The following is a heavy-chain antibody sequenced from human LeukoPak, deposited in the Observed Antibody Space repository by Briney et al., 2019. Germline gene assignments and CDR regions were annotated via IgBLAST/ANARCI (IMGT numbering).Heavy chain of an antibody. CDR1: GDSISTYY. D-gene: IGHD3-10*01. Sequence: PSETLSLTCTVSGDSISTYYWSWIRQPPGKGLEWIGYIYYRVTSDYNLSLKSRVTMSVDMSTRQISLKLSSATAADTAVYYCARAVGGDGSGSLWGPGTLVTVSS. V-gene: IGHV4-59*01. CDR2: IYYRVTS. CDR3: ARAVGGDGSGSL. J-gene: IGHJ4*02.